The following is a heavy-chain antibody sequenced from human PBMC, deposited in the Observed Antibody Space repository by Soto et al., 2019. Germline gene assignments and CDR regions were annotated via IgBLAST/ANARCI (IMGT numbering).Heavy chain of an antibody. D-gene: IGHD6-19*01. V-gene: IGHV3-74*03. J-gene: IGHJ6*02. Sequence: GSLRLSCAASGFTFSRYWMYWVRQVPGRGLEWVSRINRDGSITTYADSVKGRFSVSRDNAKNTLYLQMNSLRAEDTAVYYCARDDIPGRAVAIYGMDVRGQGTTVTVSS. CDR3: ARDDIPGRAVAIYGMDV. CDR2: INRDGSIT. CDR1: GFTFSRYW.